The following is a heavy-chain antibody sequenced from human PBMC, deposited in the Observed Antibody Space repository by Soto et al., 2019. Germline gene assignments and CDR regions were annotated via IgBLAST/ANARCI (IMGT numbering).Heavy chain of an antibody. J-gene: IGHJ4*02. CDR1: GFTFSSYA. V-gene: IGHV3-23*01. D-gene: IGHD3-3*01. Sequence: GGSLRLSCAASGFTFSSYAMSWVRQAPGKGLEWVSAISGSGGSTYYADSVKGRFTISRDNSKNTLYLQMNSLRAEDTAVYYCAKAPAMYYDFWSGYSNYFDYWGQGTLVTVSS. CDR3: AKAPAMYYDFWSGYSNYFDY. CDR2: ISGSGGST.